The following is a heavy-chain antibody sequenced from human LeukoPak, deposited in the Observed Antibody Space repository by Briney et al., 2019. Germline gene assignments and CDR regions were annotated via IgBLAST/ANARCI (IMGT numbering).Heavy chain of an antibody. J-gene: IGHJ5*02. V-gene: IGHV3-13*01. CDR1: GFTFSSYD. D-gene: IGHD1-1*01. CDR2: IGTAGDT. Sequence: GGSLRLSCAASGFTFSSYDMHWVRQATGKGLEWVSAIGTAGDTYYPGSVKGRFTISRENAKNSLYLQMNSLRAGDTAVYYCARGNNWNDAGNWFDPWGQGTLVTVSS. CDR3: ARGNNWNDAGNWFDP.